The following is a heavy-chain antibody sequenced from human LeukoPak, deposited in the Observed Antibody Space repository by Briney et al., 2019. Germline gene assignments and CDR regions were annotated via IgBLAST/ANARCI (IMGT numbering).Heavy chain of an antibody. V-gene: IGHV3-23*01. CDR3: AKDSSDYTHLDY. CDR1: GITFSNYA. CDR2: ISGSAHKI. Sequence: GGSLRLSCVASGITFSNYAVSWVRQAPEKGLDWVSVISGSAHKIRYADSVKGRFTISRDNSENIVYLQMNSLRVEDAAVYYCAKDSSDYTHLDYWGQGTLVTVSS. D-gene: IGHD6-19*01. J-gene: IGHJ4*02.